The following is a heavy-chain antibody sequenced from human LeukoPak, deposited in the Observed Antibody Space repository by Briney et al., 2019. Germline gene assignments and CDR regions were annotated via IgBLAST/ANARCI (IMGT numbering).Heavy chain of an antibody. V-gene: IGHV1-18*01. Sequence: GASVKVSCKASGYTFTSYGISWVRQAPGQGLEWMGWISAYNGNTNYAQKLQGRVTMTTDTSTSTAYMELRSLRSDDTAVYYCARSGTYCSGGSCYPRWFDPWGQGTLVTVSS. CDR1: GYTFTSYG. CDR2: ISAYNGNT. J-gene: IGHJ5*02. D-gene: IGHD2-15*01. CDR3: ARSGTYCSGGSCYPRWFDP.